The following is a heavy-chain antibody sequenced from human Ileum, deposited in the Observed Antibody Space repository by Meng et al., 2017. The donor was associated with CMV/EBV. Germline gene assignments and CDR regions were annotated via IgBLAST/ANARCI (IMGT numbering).Heavy chain of an antibody. CDR1: FTAYY. D-gene: IGHD4-11*01. Sequence: FTAYYIHWVRQAPGKGLEWVGWINPKSGGTNYAQKFQGRVTMTEDTSISTAYMELSRLKSDDTAVYYCARDQGGPTGFTVRDWFDPWGQGTLVTVSS. CDR3: ARDQGGPTGFTVRDWFDP. J-gene: IGHJ5*02. CDR2: INPKSGGT. V-gene: IGHV1-2*02.